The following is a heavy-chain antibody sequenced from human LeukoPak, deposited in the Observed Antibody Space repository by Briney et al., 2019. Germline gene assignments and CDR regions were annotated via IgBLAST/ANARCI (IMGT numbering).Heavy chain of an antibody. CDR3: ARDGHDSAYYYYMDV. CDR2: IYYSGST. V-gene: IGHV4-61*01. J-gene: IGHJ6*03. CDR1: SGSISTSNYY. D-gene: IGHD3-16*01. Sequence: SETLSLTCTVSSGSISTSNYYWGWVRQPPGKGLEWIGYIYYSGSTNYNPSLKSRVTISVDTSKNQFSLKLSSVTAADTAVYYCARDGHDSAYYYYMDVWGKGTTVTVSS.